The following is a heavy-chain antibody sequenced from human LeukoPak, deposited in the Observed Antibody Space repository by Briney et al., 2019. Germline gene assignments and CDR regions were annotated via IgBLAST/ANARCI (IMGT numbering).Heavy chain of an antibody. CDR1: GGTISSSNYY. CDR2: IFYRGRT. Sequence: SETLSLTCTVSGGTISSSNYYWGWIRQSPGKGLEWIGNIFYRGRTYYKSSLKSRVTISVNTSKNQFSLKLSSVTAAGTAVYYCARAFEYYYFDYWGQGTLVTVSS. CDR3: ARAFEYYYFDY. V-gene: IGHV4-39*01. J-gene: IGHJ4*02. D-gene: IGHD2/OR15-2a*01.